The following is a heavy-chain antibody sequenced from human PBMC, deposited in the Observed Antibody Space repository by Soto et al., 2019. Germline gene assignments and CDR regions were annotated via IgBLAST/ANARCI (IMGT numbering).Heavy chain of an antibody. V-gene: IGHV4-59*08. CDR3: ARYYDFWSDSYRYFDY. J-gene: IGHJ4*02. CDR1: GGSISGYY. D-gene: IGHD3-3*01. Sequence: SETLSLTCTVSGGSISGYYWSWIRQPPGKGLEWIGYIYYTGNTNYNPSLKSRITISVDTSKNQFSLKLTSVTAADTAVYYCARYYDFWSDSYRYFDYWGQGTLVTVSS. CDR2: IYYTGNT.